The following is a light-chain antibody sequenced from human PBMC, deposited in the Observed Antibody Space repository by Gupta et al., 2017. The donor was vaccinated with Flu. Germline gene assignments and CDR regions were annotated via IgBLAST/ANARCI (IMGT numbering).Light chain of an antibody. CDR1: GSNIGINY. J-gene: IGLJ3*02. V-gene: IGLV1-51*01. CDR2: DNH. CDR3: GTWDNSMSAVV. Sequence: QSVLAQPASVSAAPGQKVTISCSGGGSNIGINYVSRYQQLPGAAPKLLIYDNHVRPSGIPDRFSGSKSGTSATLGITGLQTGDEADYYCGTWDNSMSAVVFGGGTKLTVL.